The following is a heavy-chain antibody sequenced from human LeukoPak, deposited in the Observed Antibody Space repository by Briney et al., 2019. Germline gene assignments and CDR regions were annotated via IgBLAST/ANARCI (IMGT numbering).Heavy chain of an antibody. D-gene: IGHD3-3*01. J-gene: IGHJ4*02. Sequence: GGSLRLSCAASGFTFSSYSMNWVRQAPGKGLEWVSYISSSSSTIYYADSVKGRFTISRDNAKNSLYLQMNSLRAEDTAVYYCARDRPLRFLEWSFDYWGQGTLVTVSS. CDR3: ARDRPLRFLEWSFDY. CDR1: GFTFSSYS. V-gene: IGHV3-48*01. CDR2: ISSSSSTI.